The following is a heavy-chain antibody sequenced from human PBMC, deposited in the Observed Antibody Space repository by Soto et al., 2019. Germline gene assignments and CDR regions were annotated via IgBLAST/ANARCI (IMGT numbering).Heavy chain of an antibody. V-gene: IGHV6-1*01. CDR1: GDSVSSNSAA. D-gene: IGHD3-10*01. CDR3: ARDITRLRITMVRGVISTDYYYYGMDV. J-gene: IGHJ6*01. CDR2: TYYRSKWYN. Sequence: PSQTLSLTCAISGDSVSSNSAAWNWIRQSPSRGLEWLGRTYYRSKWYNDYAVSVKSRITINPDTSKNQFSLQLNSVTPEDTVVYYCARDITRLRITMVRGVISTDYYYYGMDV.